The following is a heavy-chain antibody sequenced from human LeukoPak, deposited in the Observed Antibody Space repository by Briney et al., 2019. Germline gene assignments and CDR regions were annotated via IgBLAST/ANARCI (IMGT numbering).Heavy chain of an antibody. D-gene: IGHD2-2*01. CDR3: ARDALYCSSTSCYRYWYFDL. J-gene: IGHJ2*01. V-gene: IGHV4-4*07. Sequence: PSETLSLTCTVSGGSIRSYYWNWVRRPAGKGLEWIGRIYTSGSTNYNPSLKSRVTMSVDTSKNQFSLKLSSVTAADTAVYYCARDALYCSSTSCYRYWYFDLWGRGTLVTVSS. CDR2: IYTSGST. CDR1: GGSIRSYY.